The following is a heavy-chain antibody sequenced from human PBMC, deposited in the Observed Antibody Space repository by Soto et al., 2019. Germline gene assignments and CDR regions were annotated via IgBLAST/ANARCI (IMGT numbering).Heavy chain of an antibody. D-gene: IGHD2-2*01. Sequence: EVQLVESGGGLVQPGGSLKLSCAASGFTFSGSAMHWVRQASGKGLEWVGRIRSKANSYATAYAASVKGRFTISRDDSKDKAYLQMKSLNTEDTAVYYCTRLCSSTSCYLRGEDYYYYMDVWGKGTTVTVSS. CDR2: IRSKANSYAT. CDR1: GFTFSGSA. V-gene: IGHV3-73*01. J-gene: IGHJ6*03. CDR3: TRLCSSTSCYLRGEDYYYYMDV.